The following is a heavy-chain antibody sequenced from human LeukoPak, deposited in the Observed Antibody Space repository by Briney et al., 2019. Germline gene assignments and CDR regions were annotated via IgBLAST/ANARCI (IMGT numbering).Heavy chain of an antibody. V-gene: IGHV3-23*01. Sequence: GGSLRLSCAASGFTFSSYAMSWVRQVPGKGLEWVSAISGSGGSTYYADSVKGRFTISRDNAKNSLYLQMNSLKPGDTALYFCAKEGSVCRNGICRYFDYWGQGTPVTVSS. CDR2: ISGSGGST. CDR3: AKEGSVCRNGICRYFDY. J-gene: IGHJ4*02. CDR1: GFTFSSYA. D-gene: IGHD2-8*01.